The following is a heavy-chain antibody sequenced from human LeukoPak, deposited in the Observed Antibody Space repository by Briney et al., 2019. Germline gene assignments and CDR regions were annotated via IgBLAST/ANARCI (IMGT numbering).Heavy chain of an antibody. J-gene: IGHJ6*02. CDR1: GFTFSSYA. Sequence: PGGSLRLSCAASGFTFSSYAMSWVRQAPGKGLGWVSAISGSGGSTYYADSVKGRFTISRDNSKNTLYLQMNSLRAEDTAVYYCAKISSWYYDYYYGMDVWGQGTTVTVSS. V-gene: IGHV3-23*01. CDR2: ISGSGGST. CDR3: AKISSWYYDYYYGMDV. D-gene: IGHD6-13*01.